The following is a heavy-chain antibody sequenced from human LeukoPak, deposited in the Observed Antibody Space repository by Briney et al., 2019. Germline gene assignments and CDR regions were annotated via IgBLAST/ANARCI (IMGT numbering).Heavy chain of an antibody. D-gene: IGHD4-17*01. V-gene: IGHV3-21*01. CDR1: GFTFSSYS. CDR3: ARFYGDYQAFDY. J-gene: IGHJ4*02. Sequence: GGSLRLSCAGSGFTFSSYSMNWVRQAPGKGLEWVSSISSSSSYIYYADSVKGRFTISRDNAKNSLYLQMNSLRAEDTAVYYCARFYGDYQAFDYWGQGTLVTVSS. CDR2: ISSSSSYI.